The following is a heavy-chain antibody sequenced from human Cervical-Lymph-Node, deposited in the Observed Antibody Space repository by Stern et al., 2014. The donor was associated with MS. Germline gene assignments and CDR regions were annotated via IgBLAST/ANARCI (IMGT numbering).Heavy chain of an antibody. CDR2: TYYSGGT. D-gene: IGHD2/OR15-2a*01. Sequence: VQLVESSPGLVKPSETLSLTCTVSGVSISNYFWNWIRQPPGKGLEWIGSTYYSGGTKYNPSLKSRVTISVDTSKNQFSLKLQSVTAADTAVYYCARDLSDWGHGTLVTVSS. CDR1: GVSISNYF. J-gene: IGHJ4*01. CDR3: ARDLSD. V-gene: IGHV4-59*01.